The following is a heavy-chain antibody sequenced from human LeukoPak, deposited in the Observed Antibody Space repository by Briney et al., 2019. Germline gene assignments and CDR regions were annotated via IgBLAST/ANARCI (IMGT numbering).Heavy chain of an antibody. Sequence: SETLSLTCAVYGGSFSGYYWSWIRQPPGKGLEWIGEINHSGTTNYNPSLKSRVTISVDTSKNQFSLKLSSVTAADTAVYYCARRRISHNWFDPWGQGTLVTVSS. CDR1: GGSFSGYY. V-gene: IGHV4-34*01. CDR3: ARRRISHNWFDP. CDR2: INHSGTT. J-gene: IGHJ5*02.